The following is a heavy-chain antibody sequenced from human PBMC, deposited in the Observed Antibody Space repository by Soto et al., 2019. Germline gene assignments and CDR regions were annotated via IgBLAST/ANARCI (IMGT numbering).Heavy chain of an antibody. CDR2: INPSGGST. CDR1: GYTFTSYY. Sequence: ASVKVSCKASGYTFTSYYMHWVRQAPGQGLEWMGIINPSGGSTSYAQKFQGRVTMTRDTSTSTVYTELSSLRSEDTAVYYCAREIVVVVAATRFSADYWGQGTLVTVSS. CDR3: AREIVVVVAATRFSADY. J-gene: IGHJ4*02. D-gene: IGHD2-15*01. V-gene: IGHV1-46*01.